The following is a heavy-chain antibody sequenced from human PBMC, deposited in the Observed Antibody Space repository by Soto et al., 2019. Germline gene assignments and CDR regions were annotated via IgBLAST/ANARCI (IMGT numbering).Heavy chain of an antibody. Sequence: QVQLVQSGAEVKKPGASVKVSCKASGYTFTSYGISWVRQAPGQGLEWMGWISAYNGNTNYAQKLQGRVTMTTDTSTSTAYMELRSLRSDDTAVYYCARELRRRATGSTPQYYYGMDVWGQGTTVTVSS. V-gene: IGHV1-18*01. D-gene: IGHD1-26*01. CDR2: ISAYNGNT. CDR1: GYTFTSYG. CDR3: ARELRRRATGSTPQYYYGMDV. J-gene: IGHJ6*02.